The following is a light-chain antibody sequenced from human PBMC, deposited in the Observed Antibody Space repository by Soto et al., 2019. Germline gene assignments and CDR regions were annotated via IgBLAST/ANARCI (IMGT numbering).Light chain of an antibody. CDR3: QQRLHWPIT. CDR1: QSIDRY. Sequence: EIVLTQSPATLSLSPGERATLSCRASQSIDRYLAWYQQKPGQAPRLLIYEASNRATGIPPRFSGSGSGTDFTLTISSLEPEDFAVYYCQQRLHWPITFGQGTRLEIK. CDR2: EAS. J-gene: IGKJ5*01. V-gene: IGKV3-11*01.